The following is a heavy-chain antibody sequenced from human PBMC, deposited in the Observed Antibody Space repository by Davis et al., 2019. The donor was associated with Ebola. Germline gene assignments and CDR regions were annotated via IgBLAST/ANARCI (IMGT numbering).Heavy chain of an antibody. J-gene: IGHJ4*02. D-gene: IGHD3-22*01. CDR2: INSDGSST. Sequence: GESLKISCAASGFTFSSYWMHWVRQAPGKGLVWVSHINSDGSSTSYADSVKGRFTISRDNAKNTLYLQMNSLRAEDTAVYYCARVGYYYDSSGYYTLFDYWGQGTLVTVSS. CDR1: GFTFSSYW. V-gene: IGHV3-74*01. CDR3: ARVGYYYDSSGYYTLFDY.